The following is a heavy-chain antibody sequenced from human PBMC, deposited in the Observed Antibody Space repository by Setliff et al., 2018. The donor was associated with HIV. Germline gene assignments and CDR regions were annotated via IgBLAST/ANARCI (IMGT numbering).Heavy chain of an antibody. D-gene: IGHD3-10*01. Sequence: ASVKVSCKTSGYSVATHGLSWVRQAPGEGLEWMGWTSAYTGNTYYAQKFHGRVSMTTDSSTSTGYMELTSLRSDDTAVYYCARQPYDSRSFGWFDPWGQGTLVTVSS. V-gene: IGHV1-18*01. CDR2: TSAYTGNT. J-gene: IGHJ5*02. CDR3: ARQPYDSRSFGWFDP. CDR1: GYSVATHG.